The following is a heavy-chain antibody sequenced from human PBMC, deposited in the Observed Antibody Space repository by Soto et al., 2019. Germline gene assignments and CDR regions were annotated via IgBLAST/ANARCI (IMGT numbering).Heavy chain of an antibody. D-gene: IGHD3-16*01. CDR1: GYTFTSYD. Sequence: QVQLVQSGAEVKKPGASVKVSCKASGYTFTSYDINWVRLATGQGLEWMGWMNPNSGNTAYAQKFQGRVTMTRNTSISTAYMELSRLRFGETGVYFFAGPKQDYAVAWGQGTLVTVSS. V-gene: IGHV1-8*01. J-gene: IGHJ5*02. CDR3: AGPKQDYAVA. CDR2: MNPNSGNT.